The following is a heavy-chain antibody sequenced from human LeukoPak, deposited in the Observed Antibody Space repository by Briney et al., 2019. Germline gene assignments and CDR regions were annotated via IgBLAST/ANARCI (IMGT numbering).Heavy chain of an antibody. J-gene: IGHJ4*02. V-gene: IGHV4-39*01. CDR2: IYYSGST. Sequence: SETLSLTCTVSGGSISSSSYYWGWIRQPPGKGLEWIGSIYYSGSTYYNPSLKSRATISVDTSKNQFSLKLSSVTAEDTAVYYCARLIAVAGTSYWGQGTLVTVSS. CDR3: ARLIAVAGTSY. D-gene: IGHD6-19*01. CDR1: GGSISSSSYY.